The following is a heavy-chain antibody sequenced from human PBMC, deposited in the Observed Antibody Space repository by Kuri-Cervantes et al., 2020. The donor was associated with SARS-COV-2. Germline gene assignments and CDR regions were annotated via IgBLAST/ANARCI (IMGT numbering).Heavy chain of an antibody. J-gene: IGHJ4*02. CDR1: GGSFSGYY. Sequence: GSLRLSCAVYGGSFSGYYWSWIRQPPGKGLEWIGEINHSGSTNYNPSLKSRVTISVDTSKNQFSLKLSSVTAADTAVYYCARHYMGFTVVTHGYFDYWGQGTLVTVSS. V-gene: IGHV4-34*01. CDR3: ARHYMGFTVVTHGYFDY. D-gene: IGHD4-23*01. CDR2: INHSGST.